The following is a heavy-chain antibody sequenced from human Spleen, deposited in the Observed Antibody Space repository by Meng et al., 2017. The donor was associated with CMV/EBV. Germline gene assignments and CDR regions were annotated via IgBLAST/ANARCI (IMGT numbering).Heavy chain of an antibody. CDR2: IYYSGNT. J-gene: IGHJ5*02. V-gene: IGHV4-30-4*01. CDR1: GGSMSSGDYF. D-gene: IGHD1-14*01. Sequence: QVQVQESGPGLVKPSQTLSLTCTVSGGSMSSGDYFWNWIRQPPGKGLEWIGYIYYSGNTYYNPYLKSRVTISIDTSKNQFSLKLSSVTAADTAVYYCARAEYYNWFDPWGQGTLVTVSS. CDR3: ARAEYYNWFDP.